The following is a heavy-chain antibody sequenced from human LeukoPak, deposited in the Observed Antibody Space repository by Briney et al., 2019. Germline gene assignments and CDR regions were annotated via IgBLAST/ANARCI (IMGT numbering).Heavy chain of an antibody. CDR2: ISYDGSNK. V-gene: IGHV3-30*04. CDR3: ARERLAATGTNSFDP. CDR1: GFTFSTYA. Sequence: GGSLRLSCAASGFTFSTYAMHWVRQAPGKGLEWVAVISYDGSNKYYADSVKGRFTISRDNSKNTLYLQMNSLSAEDTAVYYCARERLAATGTNSFDPWGQGTLVTVSS. J-gene: IGHJ5*02. D-gene: IGHD6-13*01.